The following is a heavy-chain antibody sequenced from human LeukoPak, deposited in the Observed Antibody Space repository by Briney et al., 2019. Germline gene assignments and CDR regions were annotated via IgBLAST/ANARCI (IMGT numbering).Heavy chain of an antibody. V-gene: IGHV3-48*01. J-gene: IGHJ4*02. CDR1: GFNFFTYT. CDR2: ISSGSRSL. D-gene: IGHD3-10*01. Sequence: GGSLRLSCTASGFNFFTYTMNWVRQAPGKGLEWVSSISSGSRSLYYADSVKGRFTISRDDAKNSLYLQMNNLRTEDTALYYCAKDKAQAYYASGSLVLWGQGTLVTVSS. CDR3: AKDKAQAYYASGSLVL.